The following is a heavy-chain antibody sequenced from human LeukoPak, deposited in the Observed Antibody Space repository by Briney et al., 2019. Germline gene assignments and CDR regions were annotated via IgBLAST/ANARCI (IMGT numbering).Heavy chain of an antibody. CDR2: ISYDGSNK. D-gene: IGHD6-19*01. V-gene: IGHV3-30*04. CDR3: ARAPQRWLDY. J-gene: IGHJ4*02. CDR1: GFTFSSYA. Sequence: GRSLRLSCAASGFTFSSYAMHWVRQAPGKGLEWVAVISYDGSNKYYADSVKGRFTISRDNSKNTLYLQMNSLRAEDTAVYYCARAPQRWLDYWGQGTLVTVSS.